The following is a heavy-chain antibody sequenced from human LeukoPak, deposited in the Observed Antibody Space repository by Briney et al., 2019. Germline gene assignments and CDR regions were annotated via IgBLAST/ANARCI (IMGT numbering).Heavy chain of an antibody. D-gene: IGHD3-22*01. V-gene: IGHV3-21*01. J-gene: IGHJ4*02. Sequence: GGSLRLSCAASGFTFSSYWMNWVRQAPGKGLEWVSSISSSSSYIYYADSVKGRFTISRDNAKNSLYLQMNSLRAEDTAVYYCASLSYDSSGYKVWGQGTLVTVSS. CDR2: ISSSSSYI. CDR1: GFTFSSYW. CDR3: ASLSYDSSGYKV.